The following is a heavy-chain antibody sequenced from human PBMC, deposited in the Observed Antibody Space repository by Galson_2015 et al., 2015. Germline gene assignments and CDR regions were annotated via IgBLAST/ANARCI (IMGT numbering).Heavy chain of an antibody. Sequence: TLSLTCTVSGGSISSYYWSWLRQPPGKGLEWIGYIYYSGSTNYNPSLKSRVTISVDTSKNQFSLKLSSVTAADTAVCYCARGYSGYDGGDIWGQGTMVTVSS. V-gene: IGHV4-59*01. CDR1: GGSISSYY. J-gene: IGHJ3*02. CDR2: IYYSGST. CDR3: ARGYSGYDGGDI. D-gene: IGHD5-12*01.